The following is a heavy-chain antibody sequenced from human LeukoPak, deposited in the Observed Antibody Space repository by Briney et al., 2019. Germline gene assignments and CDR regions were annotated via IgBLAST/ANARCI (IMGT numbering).Heavy chain of an antibody. CDR1: GGSISSYY. V-gene: IGHV4-59*01. Sequence: PSETLSLTCTVSGGSISSYYWSWIRQPPGKGLEWIGYIYYSGSTNYNPSLKSRVTISVDTSKNQFSLKLSSVTAADTAVYYCARRGGYYYYDSSGYHFDYWGQGTLVTVSS. CDR3: ARRGGYYYYDSSGYHFDY. D-gene: IGHD3-22*01. J-gene: IGHJ4*02. CDR2: IYYSGST.